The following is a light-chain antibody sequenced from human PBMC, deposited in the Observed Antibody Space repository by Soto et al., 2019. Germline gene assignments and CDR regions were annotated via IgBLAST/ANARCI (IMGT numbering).Light chain of an antibody. J-gene: IGKJ2*03. CDR3: QQNISYPNS. CDR1: QTTNTW. CDR2: DAS. V-gene: IGKV1-5*01. Sequence: DIQMTQFPSTLSESVGDRVTITCRASQTTNTWLAWYQQKPGTAPKLLIYDASSVEGGVRSRFSASGSGTEFTLTISSLQPNDHATYYCQQNISYPNSFGQGTKVEIK.